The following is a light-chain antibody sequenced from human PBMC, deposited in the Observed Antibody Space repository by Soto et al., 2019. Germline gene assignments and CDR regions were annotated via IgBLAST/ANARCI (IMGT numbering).Light chain of an antibody. CDR3: MPALQTLYT. J-gene: IGKJ2*01. CDR1: QSLLHSNGYNY. Sequence: DIVMTQSPLSLPVTPGEPASISCRSSQSLLHSNGYNYLDWYLQKPGQSPQLLIYLGSNRASGVPDRFRGSGSGTYFTLKISIVEAEDVGDYYCMPALQTLYTFGQGNKLEIK. V-gene: IGKV2-28*01. CDR2: LGS.